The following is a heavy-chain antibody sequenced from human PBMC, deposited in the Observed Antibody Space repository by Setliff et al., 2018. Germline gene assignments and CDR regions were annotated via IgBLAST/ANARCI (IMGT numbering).Heavy chain of an antibody. Sequence: PGGSLRLSCAASGFSFSTYAMHWVRQAPGKGLEWVALIWYDGSNIHYVDSVKGRFTISRDNAKNSLYLQMNGLRAEDTAIYYCAAVGSGYDRYWGQGTLVTVSS. CDR3: AAVGSGYDRY. D-gene: IGHD5-12*01. CDR2: IWYDGSNI. CDR1: GFSFSTYA. J-gene: IGHJ4*02. V-gene: IGHV3-33*03.